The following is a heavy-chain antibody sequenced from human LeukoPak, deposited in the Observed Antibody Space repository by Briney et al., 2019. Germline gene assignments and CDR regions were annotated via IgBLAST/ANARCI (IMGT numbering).Heavy chain of an antibody. Sequence: GGSLRLSCAASGFTFNTYTMNWVRQAPGKGLEWVSSITASSTAIYSADSVRGRFTISRDNAKNSVDLQVNSLRVEDTAVYYCAELGITMIGGVWGKGTTVTISS. CDR2: ITASSTAI. V-gene: IGHV3-21*01. J-gene: IGHJ6*04. CDR1: GFTFNTYT. D-gene: IGHD3-10*02. CDR3: AELGITMIGGV.